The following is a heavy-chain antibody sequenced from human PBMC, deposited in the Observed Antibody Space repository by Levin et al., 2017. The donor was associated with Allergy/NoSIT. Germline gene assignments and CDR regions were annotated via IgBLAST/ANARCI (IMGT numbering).Heavy chain of an antibody. CDR1: GYTFTSYG. V-gene: IGHV1-18*01. Sequence: ASVKVSCKASGYTFTSYGISWVRQAPGQGLEWMGWISAYNGNTNYAQKLQGRVTMTTDTSTSTAYMELRSLRSDDTAVYYCARGYTDFWSGYSIYYYYGMDVWGQGTTVTVSS. CDR2: ISAYNGNT. CDR3: ARGYTDFWSGYSIYYYYGMDV. D-gene: IGHD3-3*01. J-gene: IGHJ6*02.